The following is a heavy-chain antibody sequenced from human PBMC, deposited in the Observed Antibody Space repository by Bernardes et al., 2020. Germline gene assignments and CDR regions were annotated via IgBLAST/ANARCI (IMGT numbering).Heavy chain of an antibody. CDR2: ISSSSSYI. Sequence: GSLRLSCAASGFTFSNYGMNWVRQAPGKGLEWVSSISSSSSYIYYADSVKGRFTISRDNARNSLYLQMNSLRADDTAVYYCATCGGEGDYWGQGTLVTVSS. CDR1: GFTFSNYG. J-gene: IGHJ4*02. V-gene: IGHV3-21*01. D-gene: IGHD3-16*01. CDR3: ATCGGEGDY.